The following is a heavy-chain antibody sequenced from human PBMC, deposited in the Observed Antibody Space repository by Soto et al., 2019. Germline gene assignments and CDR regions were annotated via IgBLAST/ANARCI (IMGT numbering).Heavy chain of an antibody. D-gene: IGHD3-16*01. CDR1: GFTFSTYA. CDR3: AKDIMLFSNGFSFDY. Sequence: GGSLRLSCAASGFTFSTYAMSWVRQAPGKGLEWVSAISGSGGTTYYADSVKGRFTIARDNSKSTLYLQMNSLRAEDTAVYYCAKDIMLFSNGFSFDYWGQGTLVTVSS. J-gene: IGHJ4*02. V-gene: IGHV3-23*01. CDR2: ISGSGGTT.